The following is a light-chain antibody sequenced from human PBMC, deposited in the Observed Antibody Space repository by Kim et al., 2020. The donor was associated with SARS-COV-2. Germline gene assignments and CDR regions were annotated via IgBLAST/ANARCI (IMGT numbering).Light chain of an antibody. CDR1: QSITSN. CDR3: QQYSVPPYN. CDR2: AIS. J-gene: IGKJ2*01. V-gene: IGKV3-20*01. Sequence: EIVLTQSPATVSLSPGERATLSCRTSQSITSNLAWYQQRPGQAPRLLIFAISNRASDIPDKFSGSVSGTDFTLTINRVESDDIGVYFCQQYSVPPYNLGQGTKLEI.